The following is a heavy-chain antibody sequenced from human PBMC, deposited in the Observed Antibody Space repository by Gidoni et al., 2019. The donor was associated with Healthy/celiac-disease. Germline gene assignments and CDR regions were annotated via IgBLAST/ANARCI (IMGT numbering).Heavy chain of an antibody. CDR3: AVGSGSYLDAFDI. CDR2: ISSSSSTI. J-gene: IGHJ3*02. CDR1: GVTFSSYS. V-gene: IGHV3-48*02. Sequence: EVQLVESGGGLVQPGGSLRRSCAASGVTFSSYSMNWVRQAPGKGLEWVSSISSSSSTIYYADSVKGRFTISRDNAKNSLYLQMNSLRDEDTAVYYCAVGSGSYLDAFDIWGQGTMVTVSS. D-gene: IGHD1-26*01.